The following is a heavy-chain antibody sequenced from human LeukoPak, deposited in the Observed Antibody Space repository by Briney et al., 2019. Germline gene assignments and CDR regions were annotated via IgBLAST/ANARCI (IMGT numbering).Heavy chain of an antibody. J-gene: IGHJ4*02. CDR2: IRYDGSNK. D-gene: IGHD3-10*01. CDR3: AKDGVLWFGELFRGAYYFDY. CDR1: GFTFSSYG. Sequence: GGSLRLSCAASGFTFSSYGMHWVRQAPGKGLEWVAFIRYDGSNKYHADSVKGRFTISRDNSKNTLYLQMNSLRAEDTAVYYCAKDGVLWFGELFRGAYYFDYWGQGTLVTVSS. V-gene: IGHV3-30*02.